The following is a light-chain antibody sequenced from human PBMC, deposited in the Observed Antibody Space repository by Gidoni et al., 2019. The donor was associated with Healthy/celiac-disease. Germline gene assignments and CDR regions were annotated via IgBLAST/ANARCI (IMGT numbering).Light chain of an antibody. J-gene: IGKJ1*01. CDR2: DAS. Sequence: IHVTQSPASLSASVGDRGTITCRSSQSISSYLNWYQQKPGKAPKLLIYDASSLQSGVPSRFSGSGSGTDFTLTISSLQPEDFATYYCQQCDSTPPTFGQGTKVEIK. CDR3: QQCDSTPPT. CDR1: QSISSY. V-gene: IGKV1-39*01.